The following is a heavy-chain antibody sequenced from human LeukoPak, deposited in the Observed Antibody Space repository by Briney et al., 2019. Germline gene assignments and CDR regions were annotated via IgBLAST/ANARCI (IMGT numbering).Heavy chain of an antibody. J-gene: IGHJ4*02. V-gene: IGHV5-51*01. CDR1: GYSFTSYW. D-gene: IGHD4-17*01. CDR2: IYLDDSET. Sequence: PGESLKISCKGSGYSFTSYWIGWVRQMPGKGLEWVGIIYLDDSETRYSPSFQDEVTISADKSISTAYLQWSSLKASDTAMYYCARHYPGGDYFIDYWGQGTLVTVSS. CDR3: ARHYPGGDYFIDY.